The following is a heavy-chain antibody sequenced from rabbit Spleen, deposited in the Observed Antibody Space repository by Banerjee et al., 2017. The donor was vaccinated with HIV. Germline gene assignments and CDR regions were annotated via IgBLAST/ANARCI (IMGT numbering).Heavy chain of an antibody. CDR1: GFSFSDTDV. V-gene: IGHV1S40*01. Sequence: QSLEESGGGLVKPEGSLTLTCKASGFSFSDTDVMCWVRQAPGKRLEWIACINIVTGKSVYASWAKGRFTMSRTSSTTVTLQMTSLTAADTATYFCARDLVAVIGWNFNLWGPGTLVTVS. CDR3: ARDLVAVIGWNFNL. J-gene: IGHJ4*01. CDR2: INIVTGKS. D-gene: IGHD1-1*01.